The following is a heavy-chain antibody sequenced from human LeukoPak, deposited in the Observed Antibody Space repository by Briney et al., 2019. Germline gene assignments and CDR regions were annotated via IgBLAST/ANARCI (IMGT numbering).Heavy chain of an antibody. V-gene: IGHV4-59*01. D-gene: IGHD6-19*01. Sequence: SETLSLTCTVTGGSLTSYYWSWIRQPPGKGLEWIGNIYYSGSTKYNPSLKSRVSISVDTSKDQFSLKLSSVTAADTAVYYCARPYRSGWHGSFEYWGQGSVVTVSS. J-gene: IGHJ4*02. CDR3: ARPYRSGWHGSFEY. CDR1: GGSLTSYY. CDR2: IYYSGST.